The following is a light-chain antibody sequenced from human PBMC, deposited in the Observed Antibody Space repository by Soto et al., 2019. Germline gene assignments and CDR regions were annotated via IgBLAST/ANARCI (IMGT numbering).Light chain of an antibody. V-gene: IGKV3D-15*01. J-gene: IGKJ5*01. CDR1: QSVNTN. CDR3: QQYHHWPPTT. Sequence: EVMMTQSPATLSVSPGERATLSCRASQSVNTNLAWYQQKPGQAPRLLIYGASTRATGIPARFSGSGSGTEFTLTIRSPKSEDFAVYYCQQYHHWPPTTFGQGTRLE. CDR2: GAS.